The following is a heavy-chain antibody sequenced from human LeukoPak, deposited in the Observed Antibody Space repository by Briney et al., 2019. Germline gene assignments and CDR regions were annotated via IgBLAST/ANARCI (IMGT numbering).Heavy chain of an antibody. J-gene: IGHJ3*02. Sequence: GGSRRLSCAASGFTFSTSWMTWVRQAPGKGLDWLGNINPDGSRINYVDSVKGRFTFSRDNAKNSLFLQMNSLRAEDTAVFYCARDSGYNAFDIWGQGTMVTVSS. CDR2: INPDGSRI. CDR3: ARDSGYNAFDI. D-gene: IGHD5-12*01. V-gene: IGHV3-7*01. CDR1: GFTFSTSW.